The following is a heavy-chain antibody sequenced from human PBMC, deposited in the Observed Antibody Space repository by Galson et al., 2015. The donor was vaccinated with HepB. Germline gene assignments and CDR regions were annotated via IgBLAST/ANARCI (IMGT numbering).Heavy chain of an antibody. CDR1: GFTFSSYG. CDR3: AKDERTYSSGWYWFDP. V-gene: IGHV3-30*18. D-gene: IGHD6-19*01. J-gene: IGHJ5*02. CDR2: ISYDGSNK. Sequence: SLRLSCAASGFTFSSYGMHWVRQAPGKGLEWVAVISYDGSNKYYADSVKGRFTISRDNSKNTLYLQMNSLRAEDTAVYYCAKDERTYSSGWYWFDPWGQGTLVTVSS.